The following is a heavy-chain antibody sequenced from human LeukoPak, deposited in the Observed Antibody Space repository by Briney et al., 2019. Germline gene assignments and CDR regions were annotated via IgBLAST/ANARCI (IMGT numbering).Heavy chain of an antibody. J-gene: IGHJ6*02. D-gene: IGHD6-13*01. CDR3: AKARGEAAAGTPAPYYYYYGMDV. V-gene: IGHV3-9*01. CDR2: ISWNSGSI. CDR1: GFTFSSYS. Sequence: GGSLRLSCAASGFTFSSYSMNWVRQAPGKGLEWVSGISWNSGSIGYADSVKGRFTISRDNAKNSLYLQMNSLRAEDTALYYCAKARGEAAAGTPAPYYYYYGMDVWGQGTTVTVSS.